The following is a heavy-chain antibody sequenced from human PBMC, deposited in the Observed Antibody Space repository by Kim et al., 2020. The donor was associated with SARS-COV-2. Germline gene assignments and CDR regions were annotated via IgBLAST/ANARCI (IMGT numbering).Heavy chain of an antibody. CDR3: ARHYYGSGSYVSYSYYGMDV. V-gene: IGHV1-46*01. J-gene: IGHJ6*02. D-gene: IGHD3-10*01. CDR2: INPSGGST. Sequence: ASVKVSCKASGYTFTSYYMHWVRQAPGQGLEWMGIINPSGGSTSYAQKFQGRVTMTRDTSTSTVYMELSSLRSEDPAVYYCARHYYGSGSYVSYSYYGMDVWGQGTTVTVSS. CDR1: GYTFTSYY.